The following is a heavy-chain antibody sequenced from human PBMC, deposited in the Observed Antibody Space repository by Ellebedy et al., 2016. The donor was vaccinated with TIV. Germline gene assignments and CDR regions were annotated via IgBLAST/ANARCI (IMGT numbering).Heavy chain of an antibody. Sequence: MPSETLSLTCAVYGGSFSGYYWSWIRQPPGKGLEWIGEINHSGSTNYNPSLKSRVTISVDTSKNQFSLKLSSVTAADTAVYYCARGRKRIIIAVAGTFDYWGQGTLVTVSS. CDR2: INHSGST. CDR1: GGSFSGYY. CDR3: ARGRKRIIIAVAGTFDY. V-gene: IGHV4-34*01. D-gene: IGHD6-19*01. J-gene: IGHJ4*02.